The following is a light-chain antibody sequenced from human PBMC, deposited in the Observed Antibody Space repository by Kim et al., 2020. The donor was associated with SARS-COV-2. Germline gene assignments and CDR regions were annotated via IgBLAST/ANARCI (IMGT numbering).Light chain of an antibody. Sequence: SVAFGQTVRITCQGDSLRSYYASWYQQKPGQAPVLVIYGKNNRPSGIPDRFSGSSSGNTASLTITGAQAEDEADYYCNSRDSSGKVFGGGTKLTVL. CDR3: NSRDSSGKV. J-gene: IGLJ3*02. V-gene: IGLV3-19*01. CDR1: SLRSYY. CDR2: GKN.